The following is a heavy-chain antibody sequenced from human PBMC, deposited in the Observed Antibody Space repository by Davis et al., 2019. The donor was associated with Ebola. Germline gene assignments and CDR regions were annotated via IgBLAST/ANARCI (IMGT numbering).Heavy chain of an antibody. CDR2: IYYSGST. Sequence: LRLSCTVSGGSISSGGYYWSWIRQHPGKGLEWIGYIYYSGSTYYNPSLKSRVTISVDTSKNQFSLKLSSVTAADTAVYYCARGTSYYDRGDAFDIWGQGTMVTVSS. D-gene: IGHD3-22*01. CDR1: GGSISSGGYY. J-gene: IGHJ3*02. CDR3: ARGTSYYDRGDAFDI. V-gene: IGHV4-31*03.